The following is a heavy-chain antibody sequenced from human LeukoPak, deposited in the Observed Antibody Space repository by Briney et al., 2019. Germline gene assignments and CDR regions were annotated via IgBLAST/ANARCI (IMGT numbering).Heavy chain of an antibody. Sequence: QPGGSLRLSCAASGFTFSSYAMSWVRQAPGKGLEWVSAIGGSGGSTYYADSVKGRFTISRDNFKNTLYLQMNSLRAEDTALYYCAKGSSGYFFDLWGQGTLVTVSS. D-gene: IGHD3-22*01. J-gene: IGHJ4*02. CDR3: AKGSSGYFFDL. CDR2: IGGSGGST. V-gene: IGHV3-23*01. CDR1: GFTFSSYA.